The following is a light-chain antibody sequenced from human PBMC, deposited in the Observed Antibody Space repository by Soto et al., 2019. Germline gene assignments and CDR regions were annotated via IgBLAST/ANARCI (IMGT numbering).Light chain of an antibody. J-gene: IGLJ1*01. V-gene: IGLV2-14*01. Sequence: QSVLTQPASVSGSPGQSIAISCTGSGSDVGGYNYVSWYQQHPGKAPKLIIYEVTIRPSGVSDRFSGSKSGNTASLTVSGLQAEDEADYYCSSYTGGNPSYVFGTGTKVTVL. CDR1: GSDVGGYNY. CDR3: SSYTGGNPSYV. CDR2: EVT.